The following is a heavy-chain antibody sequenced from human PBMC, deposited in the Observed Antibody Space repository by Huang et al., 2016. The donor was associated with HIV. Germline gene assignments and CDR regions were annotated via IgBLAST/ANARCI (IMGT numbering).Heavy chain of an antibody. CDR1: GGSITSSSYY. CDR3: ARHFSYYDSSGYTPWDAFDI. D-gene: IGHD3-22*01. J-gene: IGHJ3*02. Sequence: QLQLQGSGPGLVKPSETLSLTCTVPGGSITSSSYYWGWIRQPPGKGLAWVGSIYYSGSTDYNPSLKSRVTVSVDTSKNQFSLKLSSVTAADTAVYYCARHFSYYDSSGYTPWDAFDIWGQGTMVTVSS. CDR2: IYYSGST. V-gene: IGHV4-39*01.